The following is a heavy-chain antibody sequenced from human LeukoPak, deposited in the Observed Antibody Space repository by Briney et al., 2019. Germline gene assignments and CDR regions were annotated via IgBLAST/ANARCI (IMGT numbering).Heavy chain of an antibody. CDR1: GYTFTGYY. V-gene: IGHV1-2*02. CDR2: INPNSGGT. Sequence: ASVKVSCKASGYTFTGYYMHWVRQAPGQGLEWMGWINPNSGGTNYAQKFQGRVTMTRDTSISTAYMELSRLRSDDTAVYYCARGDIVVVVAATPFDPWGQGTLVTASS. J-gene: IGHJ5*02. D-gene: IGHD2-15*01. CDR3: ARGDIVVVVAATPFDP.